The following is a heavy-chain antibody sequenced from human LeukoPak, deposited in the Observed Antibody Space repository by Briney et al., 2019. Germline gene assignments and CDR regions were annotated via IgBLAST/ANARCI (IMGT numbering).Heavy chain of an antibody. J-gene: IGHJ6*03. V-gene: IGHV7-4-1*02. CDR1: GYTFTSYA. Sequence: ASVKVSCKASGYTFTSYAMNWVRQAPGQGLEWMGWINTNTGNPTYAQGFTGRFVFSLDTSVSTAYLQISSLKAEDTAVYYCARYYDFWSGYFVSGPKEPSYYYMDVWGKGTTVTVSS. CDR3: ARYYDFWSGYFVSGPKEPSYYYMDV. CDR2: INTNTGNP. D-gene: IGHD3-3*01.